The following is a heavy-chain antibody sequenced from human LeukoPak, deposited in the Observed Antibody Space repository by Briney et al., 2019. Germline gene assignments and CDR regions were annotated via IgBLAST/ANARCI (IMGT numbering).Heavy chain of an antibody. D-gene: IGHD2-2*01. V-gene: IGHV3-48*02. J-gene: IGHJ6*02. CDR1: GFTFSSYS. CDR2: ISSSSSTI. CDR3: ARDLRDIVVVPAAMGYYYGMGV. Sequence: GGSLRLSCAASGFTFSSYSMNWVRQAPGKGLEWVSYISSSSSTIYYADSVKGRFTISRDNAKNSLYLQMNSLRDEDTAVYYCARDLRDIVVVPAAMGYYYGMGVRGQGTTVTVYS.